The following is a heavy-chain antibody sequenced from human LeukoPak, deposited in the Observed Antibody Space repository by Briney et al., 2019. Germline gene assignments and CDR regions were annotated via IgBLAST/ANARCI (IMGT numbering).Heavy chain of an antibody. CDR2: INHSGST. CDR1: GGSFSGYY. Sequence: SGTLSLTCAVYGGSFSGYYWSWIRQPPGKGLEWIGEINHSGSTNYNPSLKSRVTISVDTSKNQFSLKLSSVTAADTAVYYCARAPVLRYFDWSRNNYYYGMDVWGQGTTVTVSS. J-gene: IGHJ6*02. D-gene: IGHD3-9*01. V-gene: IGHV4-34*01. CDR3: ARAPVLRYFDWSRNNYYYGMDV.